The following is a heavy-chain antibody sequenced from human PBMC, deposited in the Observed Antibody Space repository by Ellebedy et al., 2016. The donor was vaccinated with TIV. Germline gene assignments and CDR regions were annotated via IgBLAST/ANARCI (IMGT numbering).Heavy chain of an antibody. V-gene: IGHV1-69*13. D-gene: IGHD3-22*01. CDR1: GGTFSSYT. J-gene: IGHJ3*02. CDR2: IIPIFATA. CDR3: ARDSSGYYYTVSAFDI. Sequence: AASVKVSCKASGGTFSSYTISWVRQAPGQGLEWMGGIIPIFATANYAQKFQGRVTITADESTSTAYMELSSLRSEDTAVYYCARDSSGYYYTVSAFDIWGQGTMVTVSS.